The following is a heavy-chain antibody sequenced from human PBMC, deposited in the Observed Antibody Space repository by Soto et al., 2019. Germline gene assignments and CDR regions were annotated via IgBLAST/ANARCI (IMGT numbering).Heavy chain of an antibody. Sequence: QVQLVQSGAEVKKPGASVKVSCKASGYTFTSYDINWVRQATGQGLEWMGWMNPNSGNTGYAQKFQVRVTMTRNTSISTAYMELSSLRSEDTAVYYCASAATVTTRRRAYYYYYMDVWGKGTTVTVSS. CDR1: GYTFTSYD. J-gene: IGHJ6*03. D-gene: IGHD4-17*01. V-gene: IGHV1-8*01. CDR2: MNPNSGNT. CDR3: ASAATVTTRRRAYYYYYMDV.